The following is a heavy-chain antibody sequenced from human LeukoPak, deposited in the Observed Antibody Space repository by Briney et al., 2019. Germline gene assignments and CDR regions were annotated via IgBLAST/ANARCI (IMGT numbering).Heavy chain of an antibody. CDR2: IIPILGIA. V-gene: IGHV1-69*04. D-gene: IGHD4-23*01. CDR3: ARDGGYGGNYFDY. Sequence: GAPVKVSCKASGGTFSSYAISWVRQAPGQGLEWMGRIIPILGIANYAQKFQGRVTITADKSTSTAYMELSSLRSEDTAVYYCARDGGYGGNYFDYWGQGTLVTVSS. CDR1: GGTFSSYA. J-gene: IGHJ4*02.